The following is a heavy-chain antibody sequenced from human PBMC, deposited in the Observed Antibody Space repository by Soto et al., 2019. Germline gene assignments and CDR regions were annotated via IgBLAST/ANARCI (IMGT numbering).Heavy chain of an antibody. Sequence: QVQLVQSGAEVKKPGASVKVSCKASGYTLTTYAMHWVRQAPGQRLEWMGCINPGNDNTRYSQKFQGRVTITRDTPASTAYMELSSLISEDTAVYYCARDNSGYSPFDYWGQGTLVSVSS. CDR2: INPGNDNT. CDR1: GYTLTTYA. V-gene: IGHV1-3*01. D-gene: IGHD3-22*01. J-gene: IGHJ4*02. CDR3: ARDNSGYSPFDY.